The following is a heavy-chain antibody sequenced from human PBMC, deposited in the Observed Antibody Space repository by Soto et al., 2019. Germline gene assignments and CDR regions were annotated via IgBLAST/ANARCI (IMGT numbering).Heavy chain of an antibody. CDR2: ISSGSSTI. CDR1: GFRFNDYY. Sequence: LRLSCAAAGFRFNDYYMTWIRQAPGKGLEWVSYISSGSSTIYYAHSVKGRFTISRDNSKNTLYLQMNSLRAEDTAVYYCAKDRRDYDSSGYYATFDYWGQGTLVTVSS. D-gene: IGHD3-22*01. CDR3: AKDRRDYDSSGYYATFDY. J-gene: IGHJ4*02. V-gene: IGHV3-11*01.